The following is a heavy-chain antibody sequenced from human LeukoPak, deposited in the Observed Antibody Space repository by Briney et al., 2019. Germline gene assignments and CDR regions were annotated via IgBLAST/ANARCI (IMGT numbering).Heavy chain of an antibody. V-gene: IGHV1-58*02. CDR2: IVVGSGNT. Sequence: SVKVSCKASGFTFTSSAMQWVRQARGQRLEWIGWIVVGSGNTNYAQKFQERVTITRDMSTSTAYMELSSLRSEDTAVYYCVASTTGTTYFDYWGQGTLVTVSS. CDR1: GFTFTSSA. J-gene: IGHJ4*02. CDR3: VASTTGTTYFDY. D-gene: IGHD1-1*01.